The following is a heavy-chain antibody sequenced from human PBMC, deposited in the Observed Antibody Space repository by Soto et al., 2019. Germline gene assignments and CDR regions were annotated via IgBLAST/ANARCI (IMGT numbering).Heavy chain of an antibody. V-gene: IGHV1-69*01. CDR1: GGTFSSYA. Sequence: QVQLVQSGAEVTKPGSSVKVSCKASGGTFSSYAISWVRQAPGQGLEWMGGIIPIFGTANYAQKFQGRVTITADESTSTAYMELSSLRSEDTAVYYCARDSNSPPTVVTPGWWFDPWGQGTLVTVSS. D-gene: IGHD4-17*01. J-gene: IGHJ5*02. CDR2: IIPIFGTA. CDR3: ARDSNSPPTVVTPGWWFDP.